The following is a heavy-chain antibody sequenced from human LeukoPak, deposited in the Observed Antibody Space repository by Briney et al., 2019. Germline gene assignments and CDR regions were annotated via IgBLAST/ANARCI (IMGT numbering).Heavy chain of an antibody. V-gene: IGHV1-18*01. J-gene: IGHJ5*02. Sequence: ASVKVSCKASGYTFTSYGISWVRQAPGQGLEWMGWISAYNGNTNYAQKLQGRVTMTTDASASTAYMELRSLTSDDTAVYYCARDLIAARPGWFDPWGQGTLVTVSS. CDR3: ARDLIAARPGWFDP. D-gene: IGHD6-6*01. CDR1: GYTFTSYG. CDR2: ISAYNGNT.